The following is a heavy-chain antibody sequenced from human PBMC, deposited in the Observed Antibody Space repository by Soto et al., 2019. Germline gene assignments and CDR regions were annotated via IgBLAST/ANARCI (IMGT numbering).Heavy chain of an antibody. CDR3: ARETLSYGSALDV. Sequence: GGSLRLSCAASGFRFDEYNMHCVRQAPGKGLEWLSLITWNGANTYYADSVKGRFTISRDGTTKSVSLQMTSLKREDTGLYYCARETLSYGSALDVWGQGTTVTVSS. CDR1: GFRFDEYN. J-gene: IGHJ6*02. CDR2: ITWNGANT. V-gene: IGHV3-43*01. D-gene: IGHD3-16*01.